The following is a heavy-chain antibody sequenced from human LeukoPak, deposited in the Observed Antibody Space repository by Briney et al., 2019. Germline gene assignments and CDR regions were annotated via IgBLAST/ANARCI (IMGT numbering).Heavy chain of an antibody. CDR2: ISSSSSYI. CDR1: GFTFSSYS. J-gene: IGHJ4*02. D-gene: IGHD1-26*01. CDR3: ARDAGVGSYLY. V-gene: IGHV3-21*01. Sequence: GWSLRLSCAASGFTFSSYSMNWVRQAPGKGLEWVSSISSSSSYIYYADSVKGRFTISRDNAKNSLYLQMNSLRAEETAVYYCARDAGVGSYLYWGQGTLVTVSS.